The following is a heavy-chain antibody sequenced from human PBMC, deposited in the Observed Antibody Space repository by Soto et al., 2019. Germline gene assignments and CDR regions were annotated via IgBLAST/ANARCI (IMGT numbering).Heavy chain of an antibody. CDR2: INPISGVT. V-gene: IGHV1-2*04. J-gene: IGHJ5*02. CDR1: GYVFTGYY. CDR3: ARDYGAAAGTSLNWFDP. Sequence: QVQLVQSGAEVKKPGASVKVSCKSSGYVFTGYYMHWVRQAPGQGLEWLGWINPISGVTKYAQKFQGWVTMTRDTSSNTVYMELTRLRSDDTAVYYCARDYGAAAGTSLNWFDPWGQGTLVTVSS. D-gene: IGHD6-13*01.